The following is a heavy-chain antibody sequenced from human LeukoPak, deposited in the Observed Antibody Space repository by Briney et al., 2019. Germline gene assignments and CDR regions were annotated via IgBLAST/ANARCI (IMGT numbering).Heavy chain of an antibody. D-gene: IGHD6-6*01. V-gene: IGHV3-23*01. CDR1: GFTFSSYA. J-gene: IGHJ6*02. CDR2: ISGSGGST. CDR3: ARDPYSSTWSYGMDV. Sequence: GGSLRLSCAASGFTFSSYAMNWVRQAPGKGLEWVSAISGSGGSTYYADSVKGRFTISRDNSKNTLYLQMNSLRAEDTAVYYCARDPYSSTWSYGMDVWGQGTTVTVSS.